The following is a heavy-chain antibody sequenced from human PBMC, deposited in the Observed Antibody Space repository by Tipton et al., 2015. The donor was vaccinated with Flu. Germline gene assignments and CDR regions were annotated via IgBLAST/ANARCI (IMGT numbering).Heavy chain of an antibody. CDR3: AGDKGMVRGVTYSSDY. V-gene: IGHV1-69*01. Sequence: QVQLVQSGAEVKKPGSSVKVSCKASGGTFSSYAISWVRQAPGQGLEWMGGIIPIFGTANYAQKFQGRVTITADESTSTAYMELSSLRSEDAAVYFCAGDKGMVRGVTYSSDYWGQGTLVTVSS. D-gene: IGHD3-10*01. CDR2: IIPIFGTA. J-gene: IGHJ4*02. CDR1: GGTFSSYA.